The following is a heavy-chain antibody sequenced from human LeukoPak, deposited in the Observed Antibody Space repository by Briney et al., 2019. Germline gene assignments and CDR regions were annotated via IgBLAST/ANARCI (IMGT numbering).Heavy chain of an antibody. J-gene: IGHJ4*02. CDR1: GFTFSSYA. Sequence: GGSLRLSCAASGFTFSSYAMSWVRQAPGKGLEWVSAISGSGGSTYYADSVKGRFTISRDNAKNTLYLQMNSLRAEDTAVYYCARAITQADFDYWGQGTLVTVSS. V-gene: IGHV3-23*01. CDR2: ISGSGGST. CDR3: ARAITQADFDY. D-gene: IGHD3-10*01.